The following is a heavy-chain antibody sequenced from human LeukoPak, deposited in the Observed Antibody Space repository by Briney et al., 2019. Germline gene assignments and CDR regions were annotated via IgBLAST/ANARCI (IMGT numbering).Heavy chain of an antibody. CDR3: ARGRFAARHYFDY. V-gene: IGHV4-34*01. CDR2: INHSGST. D-gene: IGHD6-6*01. J-gene: IGHJ4*02. CDR1: GGSFSGYY. Sequence: TSEILSLTCAVYGGSFSGYYWSWIRQPPGKGLEWIGEINHSGSTNYNPSLKSRVTISVDTSKNQFSLKLSSVTAADTAVYYCARGRFAARHYFDYWGQGTLVTVSS.